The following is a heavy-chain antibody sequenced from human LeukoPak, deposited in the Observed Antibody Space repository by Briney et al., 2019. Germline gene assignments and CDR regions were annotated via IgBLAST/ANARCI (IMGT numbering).Heavy chain of an antibody. J-gene: IGHJ4*02. CDR1: GGSISSGSYY. CDR2: IYTSGST. V-gene: IGHV4-61*02. CDR3: ARADWNYVGFFDY. Sequence: PSETLSLTCTVSGGSISSGSYYWSWIRQPAGKGLEWIGRIYTSGSTNYNPSLKSRVTISVDTSKNQFSLKLSSVTAADTAVYYCARADWNYVGFFDYWGQGTLVTVSS. D-gene: IGHD1-7*01.